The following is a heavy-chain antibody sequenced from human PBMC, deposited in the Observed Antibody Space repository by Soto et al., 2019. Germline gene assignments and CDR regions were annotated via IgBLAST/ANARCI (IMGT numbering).Heavy chain of an antibody. CDR2: IYHSGST. J-gene: IGHJ5*02. CDR3: AWRLFDKNYYGSGNWNWFDP. Sequence: SETLSLTCAVSGGSISSSNWWSWVRQPPGKGLEWIGEIYHSGSTNYNPSLKSRVTISVDKSKNQFSLKLSSVTAADTAVYYCAWRLFDKNYYGSGNWNWFDPWGQGTLVTVSS. CDR1: GGSISSSNW. D-gene: IGHD3-10*01. V-gene: IGHV4-4*02.